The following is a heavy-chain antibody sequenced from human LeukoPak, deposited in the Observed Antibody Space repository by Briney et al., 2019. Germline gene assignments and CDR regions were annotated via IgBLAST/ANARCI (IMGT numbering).Heavy chain of an antibody. J-gene: IGHJ1*01. CDR1: GDSVSSNSAA. D-gene: IGHD6-19*01. Sequence: SQTLSLTCSISGDSVSSNSAAWNWIRQSRSRGLEWLGRTYYRSKWYNDYAVSVKSRITINPDTSKNQFSLQLNSVTPEDTAVYYCATRDPVAGTPEYFQHWGQGTLVTVSS. CDR3: ATRDPVAGTPEYFQH. CDR2: TYYRSKWYN. V-gene: IGHV6-1*01.